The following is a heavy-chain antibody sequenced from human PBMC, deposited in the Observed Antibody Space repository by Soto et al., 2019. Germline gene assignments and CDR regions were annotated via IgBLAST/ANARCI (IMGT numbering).Heavy chain of an antibody. V-gene: IGHV1-69*13. CDR3: SRVGPGEPSPLDH. CDR2: IIPMFGTA. J-gene: IGHJ4*02. Sequence: GASVKVSCKTSGGTFSSYAISWVRQAPGQGLEWMGGIIPMFGTANYAQKFQGRVTITADESTSTAYMELSSLRSEDTAVYYCSRVGPGEPSPLDHWGQGTLVTGSS. D-gene: IGHD3-10*01. CDR1: GGTFSSYA.